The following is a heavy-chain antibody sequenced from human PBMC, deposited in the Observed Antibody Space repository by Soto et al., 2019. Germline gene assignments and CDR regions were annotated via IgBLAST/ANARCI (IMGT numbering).Heavy chain of an antibody. CDR3: PRHVTWGSSWYSEHFSSGKGV. CDR1: GYSFTSYW. V-gene: IGHV5-51*01. CDR2: IYPGDSDT. Sequence: GESLKISCKGSGYSFTSYWIGWVRQMPGKGLEWMGIIYPGDSDTRYSPSFQGQVTISADKSISTAYLQWSSLKASDTAMYYCPRHVTWGSSWYSEHFSSGKGVWGQGTRVT. J-gene: IGHJ6*02. D-gene: IGHD6-13*01.